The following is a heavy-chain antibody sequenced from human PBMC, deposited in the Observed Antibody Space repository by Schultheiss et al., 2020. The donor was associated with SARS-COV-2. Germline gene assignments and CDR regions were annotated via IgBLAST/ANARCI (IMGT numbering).Heavy chain of an antibody. Sequence: SETLSLTCTVSGGSISSGGYYWSWMRQPPGKGLEWVGHVFFTGSTDHNPSLKSRVFMSVDTSKNQFSLKLSSVTAADTAVYYCARGVVVVPDAFDIWGQGTMVTVSS. CDR3: ARGVVVVPDAFDI. D-gene: IGHD2-2*01. V-gene: IGHV4-61*08. CDR2: VFFTGST. J-gene: IGHJ3*02. CDR1: GGSISSGGYY.